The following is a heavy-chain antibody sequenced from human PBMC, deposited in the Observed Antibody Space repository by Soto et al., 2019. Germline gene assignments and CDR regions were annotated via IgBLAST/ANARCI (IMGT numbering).Heavy chain of an antibody. Sequence: TSETLSLTCVISGDSVSSNSATWNWIRQSPSRGLEWLGRTYYRSKWYNDYAVSVKSRVTINPDTSKNQFSLQLNSVTPEDTAVYYCAREEIAAAYNWFDPWGQGTLVTVSS. CDR1: GDSVSSNSAT. CDR2: TYYRSKWYN. CDR3: AREEIAAAYNWFDP. J-gene: IGHJ5*02. D-gene: IGHD6-13*01. V-gene: IGHV6-1*01.